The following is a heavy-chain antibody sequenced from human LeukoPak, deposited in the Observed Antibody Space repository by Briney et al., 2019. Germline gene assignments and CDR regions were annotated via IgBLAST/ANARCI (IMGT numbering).Heavy chain of an antibody. Sequence: GGSLRLSCAASGFTFSSYWMSWVRQAPGKGLEWVSYISSSGSTIYYADSVKGRFTISRDNAKNSLYLQMNSLRAEDTAVYYCARYYYDSSGYLPDYWGQGTLVTVSS. V-gene: IGHV3-48*04. CDR1: GFTFSSYW. D-gene: IGHD3-22*01. J-gene: IGHJ4*02. CDR3: ARYYYDSSGYLPDY. CDR2: ISSSGSTI.